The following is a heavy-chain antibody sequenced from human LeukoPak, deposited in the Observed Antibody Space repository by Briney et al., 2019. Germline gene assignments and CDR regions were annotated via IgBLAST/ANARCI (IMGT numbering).Heavy chain of an antibody. Sequence: PSETLSLTCAVSGGSISSGGYSWSWIRQPPGKGLEWNGYIYHSGSTYYNPSLKSRVTISVDRSKTQFSLKLSSVTAADTAVYYCARTRDPDAFDIWGQGTMVTVSS. J-gene: IGHJ3*02. V-gene: IGHV4-30-2*01. CDR1: GGSISSGGYS. CDR3: ARTRDPDAFDI. CDR2: IYHSGST. D-gene: IGHD4-11*01.